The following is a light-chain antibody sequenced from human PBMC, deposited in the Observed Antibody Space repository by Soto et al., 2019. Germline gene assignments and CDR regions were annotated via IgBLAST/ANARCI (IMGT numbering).Light chain of an antibody. J-gene: IGKJ4*01. CDR1: QSLLYSSNNKNS. CDR3: QQYYSVPPLT. CDR2: CAS. V-gene: IGKV4-1*01. Sequence: DIVMTQSPDSLAVSLGERATINCKSSQSLLYSSNNKNSLAWYQQKPGQPPKLLIYCASTRESGVPDRFSGSGSGTDFTLTISSLQAEDVAVYYCQQYYSVPPLTFGGGTEVEIK.